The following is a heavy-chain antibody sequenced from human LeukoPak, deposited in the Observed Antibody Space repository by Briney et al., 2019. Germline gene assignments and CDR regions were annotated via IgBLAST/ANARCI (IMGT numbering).Heavy chain of an antibody. CDR3: ARRSGLGIGFGYYYYYMDV. D-gene: IGHD3-3*01. CDR1: GYTFTSYD. V-gene: IGHV1-8*01. CDR2: MNPNSGNT. Sequence: GASVKVSCKASGYTFTSYDINWVRQATGQGLEWMGWMNPNSGNTGYAQKFQGRVTMTRNTSISTAYMEPSSLRSEGTAVYYCARRSGLGIGFGYYYYYMDVWGKGTTVTVSS. J-gene: IGHJ6*03.